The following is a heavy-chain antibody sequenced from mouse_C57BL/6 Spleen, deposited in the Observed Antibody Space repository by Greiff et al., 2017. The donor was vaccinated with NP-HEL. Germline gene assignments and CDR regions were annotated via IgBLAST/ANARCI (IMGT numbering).Heavy chain of an antibody. CDR2: IYPGSGST. J-gene: IGHJ2*01. CDR1: GYTFTSYW. D-gene: IGHD1-1*01. V-gene: IGHV1-55*01. CDR3: ARKSYGSSYYFDY. Sequence: QVQLQQPGAELVKPGASVKMSRKASGYTFTSYWITWVKQRPGQGLEWIGDIYPGSGSTNYNEKFKSKATLTVDTSSSTAYMQLSSLTSEDSAVYYCARKSYGSSYYFDYWGQGTTLTVSS.